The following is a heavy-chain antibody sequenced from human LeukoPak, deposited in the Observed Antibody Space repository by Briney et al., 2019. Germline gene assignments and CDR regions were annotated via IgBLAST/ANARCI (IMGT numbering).Heavy chain of an antibody. Sequence: ASVKVSCKASGYTFTGYYMHWVRQAPGQGLEWMGWINPNSGGTNYAQKFQGRVTMTRDTSISTAYMELSRLRSDDTAVYYCAKESGYSYGFCFDYWGQGTLVTVSS. D-gene: IGHD5-18*01. J-gene: IGHJ4*02. CDR2: INPNSGGT. CDR3: AKESGYSYGFCFDY. V-gene: IGHV1-2*02. CDR1: GYTFTGYY.